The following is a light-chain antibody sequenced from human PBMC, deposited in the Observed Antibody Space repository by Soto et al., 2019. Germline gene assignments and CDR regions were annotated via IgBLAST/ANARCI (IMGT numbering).Light chain of an antibody. Sequence: QAVLTQPPSASASLGASVTLTCTLSSGYSNYKVDWYQQRPGKGPRFVMRVGTGGIVGSKGDGIPDRFSVLGSGLNRYLTIKNIQEEDESDYHCGADHGSGSNFVVFGGGTKDTVL. V-gene: IGLV9-49*01. CDR1: SGYSNYK. CDR2: VGTGGIVG. CDR3: GADHGSGSNFVV. J-gene: IGLJ2*01.